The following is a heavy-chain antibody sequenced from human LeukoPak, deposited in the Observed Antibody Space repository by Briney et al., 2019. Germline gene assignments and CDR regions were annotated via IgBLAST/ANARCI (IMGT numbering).Heavy chain of an antibody. D-gene: IGHD5-24*01. CDR3: ARDYKYAFDN. Sequence: GVSLRLSCAASGFTFSDYSMNWVRQAPGKGLEWISYIGIDSGNTNYADSVKGRFTISGDKAKNSLYLQMNSLRVEDTAVYYCARDYKYAFDNWGQGTLVTVSS. J-gene: IGHJ4*02. V-gene: IGHV3-48*01. CDR2: IGIDSGNT. CDR1: GFTFSDYS.